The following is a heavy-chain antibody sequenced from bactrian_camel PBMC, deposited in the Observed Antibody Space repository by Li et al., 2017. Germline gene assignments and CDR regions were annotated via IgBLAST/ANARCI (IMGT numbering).Heavy chain of an antibody. CDR1: GYTQSSYC. CDR2: LYTAGDST. CDR3: AARSQYGGGGYCDVNFGAVFFDM. D-gene: IGHD7*01. Sequence: HVQLVESGGGLVQPGGSLRLSCAASGYTQSSYCMGWFRQAPGKEREAVAALYTAGDSTFYADSVKGRFTISHDSAKTTLHLQMNSLKPDDTAMYYCAARSQYGGGGYCDVNFGAVFFDMWGQGTQVTVS. J-gene: IGHJ4*01. V-gene: IGHV3S1*01.